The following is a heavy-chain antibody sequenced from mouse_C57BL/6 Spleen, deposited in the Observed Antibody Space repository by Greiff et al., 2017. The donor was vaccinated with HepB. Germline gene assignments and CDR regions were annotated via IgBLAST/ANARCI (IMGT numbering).Heavy chain of an antibody. CDR3: ARYHYDWFAY. Sequence: VQLQESGAELVKPGASVKMSCKASGYTFTSYWITWVKQRPGQGLEWIGDIYPGSGSTNYNEKFKSKATLTVDTSSSTAYMQLSSLTSEDSAVYYCARYHYDWFAYWGQGTLVTVSA. CDR1: GYTFTSYW. J-gene: IGHJ3*01. CDR2: IYPGSGST. V-gene: IGHV1-55*01. D-gene: IGHD1-1*01.